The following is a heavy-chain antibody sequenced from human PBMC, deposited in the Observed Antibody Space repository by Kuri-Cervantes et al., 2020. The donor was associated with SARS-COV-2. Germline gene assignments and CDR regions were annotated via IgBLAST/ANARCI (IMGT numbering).Heavy chain of an antibody. CDR2: IYPGDSDT. CDR1: GYSFTSYW. Sequence: KVSCKGSGYSFTSYWIGWVRQTPGKGLEWMGIIYPGDSDTRYSPSFQGQVTISADKSISTAYLQWSSLKASDTAMYYCATSGKEEWELLGFDYWGQGTLVTVSS. CDR3: ATSGKEEWELLGFDY. J-gene: IGHJ4*02. V-gene: IGHV5-51*01. D-gene: IGHD1-26*01.